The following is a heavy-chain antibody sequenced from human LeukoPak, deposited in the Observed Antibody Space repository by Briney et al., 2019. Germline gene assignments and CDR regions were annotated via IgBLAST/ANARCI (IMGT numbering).Heavy chain of an antibody. V-gene: IGHV1-46*01. Sequence: ASVKVSCKASGGTFSSYAISWVRQAPGQGLEWMGIINPSGGSTSYAQKFQGRVTMTRDTSTSTVYMELSSLRSEDTAVYYCARRKHPDYWGQGTLVTVSS. CDR1: GGTFSSYA. CDR2: INPSGGST. J-gene: IGHJ4*02. CDR3: ARRKHPDY.